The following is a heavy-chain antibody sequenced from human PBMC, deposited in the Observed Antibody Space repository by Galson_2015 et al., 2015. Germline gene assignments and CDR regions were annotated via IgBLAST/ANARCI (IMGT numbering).Heavy chain of an antibody. CDR1: GGSISSGSSY. V-gene: IGHV4-39*07. CDR2: VYYSGTT. J-gene: IGHJ4*02. CDR3: ARGNTVTNPSSFDY. Sequence: ETLSLTCTVSGGSISSGSSYWGWFRPPPGEGLEWVGSVYYSGTTYYNPSLKSRVTIAQDTSKNQYSLKLTSVTAADTAIYYCARGNTVTNPSSFDYWGQGTLATVSS. D-gene: IGHD4-17*01.